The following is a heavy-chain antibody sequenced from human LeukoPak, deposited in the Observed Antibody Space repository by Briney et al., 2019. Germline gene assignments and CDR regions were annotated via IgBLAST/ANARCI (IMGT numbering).Heavy chain of an antibody. Sequence: ASVKVSCKASGYTFTSYYMHWVRQAPGQGLEWMGLINPSAGNTSYAQKFQGRVTMTRDMSTSTVYMELSSLRSEDTAVYYCARDYYDSSGYYPVHYYYYYYMDVWGKGTTVTVSS. D-gene: IGHD3-22*01. CDR1: GYTFTSYY. V-gene: IGHV1-46*01. J-gene: IGHJ6*03. CDR3: ARDYYDSSGYYPVHYYYYYYMDV. CDR2: INPSAGNT.